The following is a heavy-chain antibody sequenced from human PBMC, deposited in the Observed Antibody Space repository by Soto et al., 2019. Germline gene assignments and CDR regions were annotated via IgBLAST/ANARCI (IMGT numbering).Heavy chain of an antibody. CDR1: GYTLTELS. Sequence: ASVKVSCKVSGYTLTELSMHWVRQAPGKGLEWMGGFDPEDGETIYAQKFQGRVTMTEDTSTDTAYMELSSLRSEDTAVCYCATPRYCSSTSCYDAFDIWGQGTMVTVSS. V-gene: IGHV1-24*01. J-gene: IGHJ3*02. D-gene: IGHD2-2*01. CDR2: FDPEDGET. CDR3: ATPRYCSSTSCYDAFDI.